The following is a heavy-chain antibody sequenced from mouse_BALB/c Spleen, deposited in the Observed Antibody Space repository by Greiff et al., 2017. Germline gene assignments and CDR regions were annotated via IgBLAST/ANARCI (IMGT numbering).Heavy chain of an antibody. CDR3: ARSGDYYGSSYAMDY. CDR1: GFTFSSFG. J-gene: IGHJ4*01. V-gene: IGHV5-17*02. CDR2: ISSGSSTI. Sequence: DVKLVESGGGLVQPGGSRKLSCAASGFTFSSFGMHWVRQAPEKGLEWVAYISSGSSTIYYADTVKGRFTISRDNPKNTLLLQMTSLRSEDTAMYYCARSGDYYGSSYAMDYWGQGTSVTVSS. D-gene: IGHD1-1*01.